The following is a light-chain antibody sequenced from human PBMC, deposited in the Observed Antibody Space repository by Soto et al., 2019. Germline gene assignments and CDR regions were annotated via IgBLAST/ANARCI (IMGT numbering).Light chain of an antibody. Sequence: QSALTQPPSASGSPGQSVTISCTGTKNDIGVYDFVSWYQHHPGKAPRLIIYEVVPRPSGVPDRFSGSKSGNTASLTVSGLQAADEADYFCKAYAGRNTYVFGSGTKLTVL. CDR2: EVV. CDR1: KNDIGVYDF. J-gene: IGLJ1*01. V-gene: IGLV2-8*01. CDR3: KAYAGRNTYV.